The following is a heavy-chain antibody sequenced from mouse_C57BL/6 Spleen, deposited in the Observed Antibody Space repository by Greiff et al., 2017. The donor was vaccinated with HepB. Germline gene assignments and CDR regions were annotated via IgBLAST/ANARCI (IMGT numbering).Heavy chain of an antibody. CDR2: IDPSDSYT. CDR1: GYTFTSYW. D-gene: IGHD1-1*01. V-gene: IGHV1-69*01. J-gene: IGHJ1*03. CDR3: ARGTVVATGYFDV. Sequence: QVQLKQPGAELVMPGASVKLSCKASGYTFTSYWMHWVKQRPGQGLEWIGEIDPSDSYTNYNQKFKGKSTLTVDKSSSTAYMQLSSLTSEDSAVYYCARGTVVATGYFDVWGTGTTVTVSS.